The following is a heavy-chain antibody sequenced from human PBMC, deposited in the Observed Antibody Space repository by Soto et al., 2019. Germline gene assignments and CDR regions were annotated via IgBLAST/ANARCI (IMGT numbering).Heavy chain of an antibody. V-gene: IGHV4-34*01. CDR2: INHSGST. D-gene: IGHD6-6*01. CDR3: ARGHGAALRYFDY. CDR1: GGSFSGYY. J-gene: IGHJ4*02. Sequence: PSETLSLTCAVYGGSFSGYYWSWIRQPPGKGLEWIGEINHSGSTNYNPSLKSRVTISVDTSKNQFSLKLSSVTAADTAVYYCARGHGAALRYFDYWGQGTMVTVYS.